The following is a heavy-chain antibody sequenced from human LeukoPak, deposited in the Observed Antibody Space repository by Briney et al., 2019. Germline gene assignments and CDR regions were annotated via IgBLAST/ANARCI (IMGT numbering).Heavy chain of an antibody. CDR1: GFTFDDYT. CDR2: ISWDGGST. D-gene: IGHD5-18*01. CDR3: ARDTGRYSYGQADAFDI. Sequence: GGSLRLSCAASGFTFDDYTMHWVRQAPGKGLEWVSLISWDGGSTYYADSVKGRFTISRDNAKNSLYLQMNSLRAEDTAVYYCARDTGRYSYGQADAFDIWGQGTMVTVSS. J-gene: IGHJ3*02. V-gene: IGHV3-43*01.